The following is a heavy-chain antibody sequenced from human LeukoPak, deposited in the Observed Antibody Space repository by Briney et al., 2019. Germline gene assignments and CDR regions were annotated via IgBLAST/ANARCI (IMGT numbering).Heavy chain of an antibody. J-gene: IGHJ4*02. Sequence: GGSLRLSCAASGFTFRDHYMDWFRKAPGKGRKWVGRIRNKAQSYTTEYAASVKGRLTISRDDSKNSLYLQMNSLETEDTALYYCGRVLKASTGRRTIDYWGQGTQVTVSS. V-gene: IGHV3-72*01. CDR3: GRVLKASTGRRTIDY. D-gene: IGHD1-1*01. CDR1: GFTFRDHY. CDR2: IRNKAQSYTT.